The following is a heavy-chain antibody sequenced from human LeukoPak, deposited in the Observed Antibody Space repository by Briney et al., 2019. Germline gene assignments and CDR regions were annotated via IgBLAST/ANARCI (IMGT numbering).Heavy chain of an antibody. CDR1: ADAFINSC. V-gene: IGHV1-46*01. J-gene: IGHJ4*02. D-gene: IGHD3-3*01. CDR3: AGSRLRFLQWDY. Sequence: ASVKISCTASADAFINSCFQWVRQTPRHGLQYLGIVDPSVAAPTYAQRFQGRVTMTRDTSTRTIYMELRSLQPEDTAVYYCAGSRLRFLQWDYWGQGTVVTVSS. CDR2: VDPSVAAP.